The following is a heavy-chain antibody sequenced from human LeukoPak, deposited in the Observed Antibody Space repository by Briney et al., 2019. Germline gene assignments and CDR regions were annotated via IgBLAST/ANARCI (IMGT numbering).Heavy chain of an antibody. CDR2: IWYDGSNK. CDR3: ARGGGWLFGDYYGMDV. J-gene: IGHJ6*02. D-gene: IGHD3-22*01. V-gene: IGHV3-33*01. CDR1: GFTFSSYG. Sequence: PGGSLRLSCAASGFTFSSYGMHWVRQAPGKGLEWVAVIWYDGSNKYYADSVRGRFTISRDNSKNTLYLQMNSLRAEDMAVYYCARGGGWLFGDYYGMDVWGQGTTVTVSS.